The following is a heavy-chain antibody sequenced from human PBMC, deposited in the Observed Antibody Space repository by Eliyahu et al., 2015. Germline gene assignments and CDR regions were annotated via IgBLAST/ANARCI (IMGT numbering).Heavy chain of an antibody. Sequence: QVQLVQSGXEVKKPGASVKVSCXAXXYXXTSYGIXWVRQAPGQGLEWMGWISAYNGNTNYAQKLQGRVTMTTDTSTSTAYMELRSLRSDDTAVYYCARVRGVTIRHSIDYWGQGTLVTVSS. CDR1: XYXXTSYG. D-gene: IGHD3-10*01. CDR2: ISAYNGNT. CDR3: ARVRGVTIRHSIDY. J-gene: IGHJ4*02. V-gene: IGHV1-18*04.